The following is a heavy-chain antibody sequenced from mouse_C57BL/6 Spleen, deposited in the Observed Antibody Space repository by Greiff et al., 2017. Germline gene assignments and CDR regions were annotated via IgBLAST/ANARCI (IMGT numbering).Heavy chain of an antibody. V-gene: IGHV5-17*01. CDR1: GLTFSDYG. CDR3: ARRYFDV. Sequence: EVHLVASGGGLVKPGGSLKLSCASSGLTFSDYGMHWVRQAPEKGLEWVAYISSGIHTIYYADTVKGRFTISRANAKNTLFLQTTSLRSEDTAMYYCARRYFDVWGTGTTVTVSS. J-gene: IGHJ1*03. CDR2: ISSGIHTI.